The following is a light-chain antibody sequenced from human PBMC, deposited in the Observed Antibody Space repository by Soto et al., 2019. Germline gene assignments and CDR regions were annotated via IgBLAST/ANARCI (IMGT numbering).Light chain of an antibody. CDR1: ESLGSSY. J-gene: IGKJ4*01. V-gene: IGKV3-20*01. CDR3: QHYGSSPLT. CDR2: SGS. Sequence: EIVLTQSPGTLSLSPGDRATLSCRASESLGSSYLAWYQQKPGQSPRLLIYSGSSRAAGIPDRFSGSGSAADFTLTISSLEPEDFAVYYCQHYGSSPLTFGGGTKV.